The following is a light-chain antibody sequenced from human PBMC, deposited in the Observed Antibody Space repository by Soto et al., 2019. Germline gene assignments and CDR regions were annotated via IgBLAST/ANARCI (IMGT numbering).Light chain of an antibody. V-gene: IGKV1-39*01. CDR1: QRISSY. CDR3: QQSSSTPWT. Sequence: DIQMTQSPSSLSASVGNRVTITCRASQRISSYLNWYQQNPGKAPKLLISAASSLQSGVPSRFSGGGSGTDFTLTISSPQPEDFAAYYCQQSSSTPWTFGQGTKVDIK. J-gene: IGKJ1*01. CDR2: AAS.